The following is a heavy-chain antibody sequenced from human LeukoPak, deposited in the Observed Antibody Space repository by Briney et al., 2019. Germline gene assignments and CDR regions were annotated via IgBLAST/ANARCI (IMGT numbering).Heavy chain of an antibody. V-gene: IGHV1-69*05. Sequence: SVKVSCKASGGTFSSYAISWVRQAPGQGLEWMGGIIPIFGSANYAQKFQGRVTITTDESTSTAYMELSSLRSEDTAVYYCARDTAAAGTYYFDYWGQGTLVTVSS. CDR3: ARDTAAAGTYYFDY. J-gene: IGHJ4*02. CDR1: GGTFSSYA. CDR2: IIPIFGSA. D-gene: IGHD6-13*01.